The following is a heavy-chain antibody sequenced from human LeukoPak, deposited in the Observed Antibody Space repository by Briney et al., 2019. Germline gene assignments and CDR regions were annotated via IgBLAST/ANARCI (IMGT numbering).Heavy chain of an antibody. CDR1: GGTFSSYA. V-gene: IGHV1-69*13. J-gene: IGHJ6*02. D-gene: IGHD5-18*01. CDR3: AGGVDTAMVKSPPFHNYYYGMDV. CDR2: IIPIFGTA. Sequence: SVKVSCKASGGTFSSYATSWVRQAPGQGLEWMGGIIPIFGTANYAQKFQGRVTITADESTSTAYMELSSLRSEDTAVYYCAGGVDTAMVKSPPFHNYYYGMDVWGQGTTVTVSS.